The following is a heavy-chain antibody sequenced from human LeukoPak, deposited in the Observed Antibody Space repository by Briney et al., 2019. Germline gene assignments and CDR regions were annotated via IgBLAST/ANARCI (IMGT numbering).Heavy chain of an antibody. J-gene: IGHJ4*01. Sequence: SETLSLTCAVYGGSFSGYYWSWIRQPPGKGLEWLGEINHSGSTNYNPSLKSRVTISVDTSKNQFSLKLSSVTAADTAVYYCARGRGYYDSSGYYRLMYYFDYWGQGTLITVSS. D-gene: IGHD3-22*01. CDR2: INHSGST. V-gene: IGHV4-34*01. CDR1: GGSFSGYY. CDR3: ARGRGYYDSSGYYRLMYYFDY.